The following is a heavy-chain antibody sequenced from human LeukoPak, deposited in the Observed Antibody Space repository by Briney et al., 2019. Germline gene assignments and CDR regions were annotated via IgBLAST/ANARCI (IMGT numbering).Heavy chain of an antibody. D-gene: IGHD6-19*01. CDR2: INWNGGST. CDR3: ARVGDSSGWDPFDY. V-gene: IGHV3-20*04. CDR1: GFTFDDYG. Sequence: GGSLRLSCAASGFTFDDYGMSWVRQAPGKGLEWVSGINWNGGSTGYADSVKGRFTISRDNAKNSLYLQMNSLRAEDTALYYCARVGDSSGWDPFDYWGQGTLATVSS. J-gene: IGHJ4*02.